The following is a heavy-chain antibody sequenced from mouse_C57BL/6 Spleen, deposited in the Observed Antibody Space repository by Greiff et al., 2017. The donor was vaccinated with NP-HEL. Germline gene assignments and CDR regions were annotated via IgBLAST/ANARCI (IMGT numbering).Heavy chain of an antibody. V-gene: IGHV5-6*01. J-gene: IGHJ4*01. CDR2: ISSGGSYT. CDR3: ARPYDYYAMDY. CDR1: GFTFSSYG. Sequence: EVQLQESGGDLVKPGGSLKLSCAASGFTFSSYGMSWVRQTPDKRLEWVATISSGGSYTYYPDSVKGRFTISRDNAKNTLYLQMSSLKSEDTAMYYCARPYDYYAMDYWGQGTSVTVSS. D-gene: IGHD6-5*01.